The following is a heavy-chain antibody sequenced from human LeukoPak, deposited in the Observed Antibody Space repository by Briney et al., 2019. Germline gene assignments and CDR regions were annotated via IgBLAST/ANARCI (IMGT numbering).Heavy chain of an antibody. CDR1: GYTFTGHY. V-gene: IGHV1-2*06. J-gene: IGHJ4*02. Sequence: ASVKVSCKASGYTFTGHYMHWVRQAPGQGLEWMGRINPNSGGTNYAQKFQGRVTMTRDTSISTAYMELSRLRSDDTAVYYCARERVGATDGVDYWGQGTLVTVSS. CDR3: ARERVGATDGVDY. D-gene: IGHD1-26*01. CDR2: INPNSGGT.